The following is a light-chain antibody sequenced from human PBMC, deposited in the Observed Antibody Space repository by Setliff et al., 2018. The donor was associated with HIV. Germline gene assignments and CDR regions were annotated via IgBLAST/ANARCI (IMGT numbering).Light chain of an antibody. CDR3: CSYVGINTIV. CDR1: SSDIGSYNL. J-gene: IGLJ3*02. Sequence: QSALTQPASVSGSPGQLITISCTGTSSDIGSYNLVSWYQQHPGKAPQLLIYEVNKRPSGVSNRFSGFKSGNTASLRISGLQADDETDYYCCSYVGINTIVFGGGTKVTVL. CDR2: EVN. V-gene: IGLV2-23*02.